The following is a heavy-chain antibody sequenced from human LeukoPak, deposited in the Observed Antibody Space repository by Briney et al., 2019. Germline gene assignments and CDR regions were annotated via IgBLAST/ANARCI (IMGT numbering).Heavy chain of an antibody. V-gene: IGHV4-31*03. J-gene: IGHJ4*02. CDR2: IYYSGST. CDR1: GGSISSGGYY. Sequence: PSETLSLTCTVSGGSISSGGYYWSWIRQHPGKGLEWIGYIYYSGSTYNNPSLKSRVTISVDTSKNQFSLKLSSVTAADTAVYYCARAPKAGHYYDSSALPNYWGQGTLVTVSS. D-gene: IGHD3-22*01. CDR3: ARAPKAGHYYDSSALPNY.